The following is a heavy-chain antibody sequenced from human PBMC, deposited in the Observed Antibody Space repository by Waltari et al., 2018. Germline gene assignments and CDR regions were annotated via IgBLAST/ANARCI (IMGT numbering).Heavy chain of an antibody. CDR3: AKGFDRASFDY. V-gene: IGHV3-23*03. D-gene: IGHD3-22*01. CDR2: FHGGGDT. Sequence: EVQLLESGGGLVQPGGSLRLSCAASGFIFRRYTMNWVRQAPGKGLEWVSVFHGGGDTDYADSVKGRFTISRDNSKNMLYLQMNSLRPEDTAVYYCAKGFDRASFDYWGQGALVTVSS. CDR1: GFIFRRYT. J-gene: IGHJ4*02.